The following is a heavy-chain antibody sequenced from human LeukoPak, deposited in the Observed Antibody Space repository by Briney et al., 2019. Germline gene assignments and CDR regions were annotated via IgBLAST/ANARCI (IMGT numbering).Heavy chain of an antibody. CDR2: ISSSGSTI. CDR3: ARETHSATYYYGSGTFDY. V-gene: IGHV3-48*03. Sequence: GGSLRLSCAASGFTFSSYEMNWVRQAPGKGLEWVSYISSSGSTIYYADSVKGRFTISRDNAKNSLYLQMNSLRAEDTAVYYCARETHSATYYYGSGTFDYWGQGTLVTVSS. J-gene: IGHJ4*02. D-gene: IGHD3-10*01. CDR1: GFTFSSYE.